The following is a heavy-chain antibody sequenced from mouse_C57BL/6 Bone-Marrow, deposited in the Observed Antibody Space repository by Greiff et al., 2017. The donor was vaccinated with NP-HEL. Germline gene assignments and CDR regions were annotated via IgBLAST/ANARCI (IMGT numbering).Heavy chain of an antibody. CDR2: IVPENGDT. V-gene: IGHV14-4*01. J-gene: IGHJ4*01. CDR1: GFNIRDDY. CDR3: TLYGYDVGAMDY. D-gene: IGHD2-2*01. Sequence: EVQLQQSGAELVRPGASVKLSCTASGFNIRDDYMHWVKQRPEQGLEWIGWIVPENGDTEYASKFQGKATITADTSSNTAYLQLSSLTSEDTAVYYCTLYGYDVGAMDYWGQGTSVTVSS.